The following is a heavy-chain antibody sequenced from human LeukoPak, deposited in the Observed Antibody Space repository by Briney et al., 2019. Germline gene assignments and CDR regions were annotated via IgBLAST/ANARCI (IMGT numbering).Heavy chain of an antibody. Sequence: GGSLRLSCAASGFTFSSYSMNWVRQAPGKGLEWVSSISSSSSYIYYAGSVKGRFTISRDNTKNSLYLQVNSLRAEDTAVYYCARDGLRFLEWSHSPYYMDVWGKGTTVTVSS. V-gene: IGHV3-21*01. CDR2: ISSSSSYI. J-gene: IGHJ6*03. CDR3: ARDGLRFLEWSHSPYYMDV. D-gene: IGHD3-3*01. CDR1: GFTFSSYS.